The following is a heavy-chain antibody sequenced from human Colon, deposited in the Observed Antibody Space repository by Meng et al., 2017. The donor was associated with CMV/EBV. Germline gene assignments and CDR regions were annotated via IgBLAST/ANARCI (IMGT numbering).Heavy chain of an antibody. CDR1: GFTFGSYW. D-gene: IGHD3-16*01. CDR2: IKQDGSEK. CDR3: ARVLNLLMITFGGPSSASFDY. V-gene: IGHV3-7*01. J-gene: IGHJ4*02. Sequence: GESLKISCAASGFTFGSYWMSWVRQAPGKGLEWVANIKQDGSEKSCVDSVKGRFTISRDNDKNSLYLQMNSLRAEDTAVYYCARVLNLLMITFGGPSSASFDYWGQGTLVTVSS.